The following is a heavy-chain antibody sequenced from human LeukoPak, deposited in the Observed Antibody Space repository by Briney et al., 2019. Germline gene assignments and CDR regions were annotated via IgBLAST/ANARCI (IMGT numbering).Heavy chain of an antibody. CDR3: AELGITMIGGV. Sequence: TGGSLRLSCAASGFTFTSYNMNWVRQAPGKGLERVSSITSSSSYIYYADSVKGRFTISRDNAKNSLYLQMNSLRAEDTAVYYCAELGITMIGGVWGKGTTVTISS. J-gene: IGHJ6*04. D-gene: IGHD3-10*02. CDR2: ITSSSSYI. V-gene: IGHV3-21*06. CDR1: GFTFTSYN.